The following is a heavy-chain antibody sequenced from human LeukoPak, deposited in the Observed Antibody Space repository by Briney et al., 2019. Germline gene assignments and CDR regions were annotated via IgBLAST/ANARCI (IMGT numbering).Heavy chain of an antibody. CDR2: INPSGSFT. Sequence: PGGPLRLSCAASGFTFSSNWMHWVRQVPGKGLVWVSLINPSGSFTTYADSVKGRFTISRDNAKNRLYMQMNSLRVEDTAVYYCARDMIRGVVNNWGQGALVTVSS. CDR3: ARDMIRGVVNN. CDR1: GFTFSSNW. J-gene: IGHJ4*02. D-gene: IGHD3-10*01. V-gene: IGHV3-74*01.